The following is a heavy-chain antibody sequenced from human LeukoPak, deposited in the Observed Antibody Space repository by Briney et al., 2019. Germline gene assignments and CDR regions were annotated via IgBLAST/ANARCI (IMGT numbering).Heavy chain of an antibody. Sequence: SETLSLTCSVSIGSISSSKWGSWGRQSPGKGLEGIGEIYLDGTTNYNPSFTSRVTMSVDRSRNQFSLKLTSVTAADTAVYYCARQKWEQQGRDYYFNGLDVWGPGTTVIVSS. CDR1: IGSISSSKW. J-gene: IGHJ6*02. CDR2: IYLDGTT. D-gene: IGHD1/OR15-1a*01. CDR3: ARQKWEQQGRDYYFNGLDV. V-gene: IGHV4-4*02.